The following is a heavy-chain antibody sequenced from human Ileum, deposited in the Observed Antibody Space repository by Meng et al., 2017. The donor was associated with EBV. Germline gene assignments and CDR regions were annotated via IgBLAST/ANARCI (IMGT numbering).Heavy chain of an antibody. V-gene: IGHV4-4*02. CDR1: GGSISSSNW. D-gene: IGHD6-19*01. J-gene: IGHJ4*02. CDR2: IYHSGST. CDR3: ASFPPPGKQWLVTDY. Sequence: HGQRQESGPGLVKPSGTLSLTCAVSGGSISSSNWWSWVRQPPGKGLEWIGEIYHSGSTNYNPSLKSRVTISVDKSKNQFSLKLSSVTAADTAVYYCASFPPPGKQWLVTDYWGQGTLVTVSS.